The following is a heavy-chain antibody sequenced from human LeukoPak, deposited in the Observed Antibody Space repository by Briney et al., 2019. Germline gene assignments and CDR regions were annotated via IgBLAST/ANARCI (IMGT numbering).Heavy chain of an antibody. CDR2: ISSSGSTI. CDR1: GFTFSSYE. CDR3: ARAGHKDIVVVVAEENWFDP. Sequence: GGSLRLSCAASGFTFSSYEMNWVSQAPGKGLEWVSYISSSGSTIYYADSVKGRFTIYRDNAKNSLYLQMNSLRAEDTAVYYCARAGHKDIVVVVAEENWFDPWGQGTLVTVSS. V-gene: IGHV3-48*03. D-gene: IGHD2-15*01. J-gene: IGHJ5*02.